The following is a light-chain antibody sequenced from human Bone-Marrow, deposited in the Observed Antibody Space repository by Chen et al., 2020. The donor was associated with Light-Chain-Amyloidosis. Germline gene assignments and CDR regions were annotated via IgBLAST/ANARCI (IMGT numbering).Light chain of an antibody. J-gene: IGLJ3*02. V-gene: IGLV3-21*02. CDR1: KMGATS. CDR3: QVWDRSSDRPV. CDR2: DDS. Sequence: SYVLTQPSSVSVAPGQTATNACGGNKMGATSVHWYQQTPGQAPLLVVYDDSDRPSGIPERLSGSNSGNTATLTISRVEAGDEADYYCQVWDRSSDRPVFGGGTKLTVL.